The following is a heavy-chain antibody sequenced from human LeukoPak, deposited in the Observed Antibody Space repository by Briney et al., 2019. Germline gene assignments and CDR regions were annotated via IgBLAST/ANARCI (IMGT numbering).Heavy chain of an antibody. V-gene: IGHV1-24*01. CDR3: AGRITMVRGVNIFDY. CDR1: GYTLTELS. D-gene: IGHD3-10*01. Sequence: ASVKVSCKVSGYTLTELSMHWVRQAPGKGLEWMGGFDPEDGETIYAQKFQGRVTITADKSTSTAYMELSRLRSEDTAVYYCAGRITMVRGVNIFDYWGQGTLVTVSS. J-gene: IGHJ4*02. CDR2: FDPEDGET.